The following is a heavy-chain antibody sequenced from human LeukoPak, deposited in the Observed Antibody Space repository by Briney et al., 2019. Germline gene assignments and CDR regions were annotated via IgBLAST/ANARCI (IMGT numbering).Heavy chain of an antibody. J-gene: IGHJ4*02. Sequence: GGSLRLSCAASGLTFSDEYMSWIRQAPGKGLEWVSYISNTGDFIAYADSVKGRFTTSRDNAKNSLYLQLNSLGAEDTAVYYCARDRHSSVDYWGQGTLVTVSS. CDR3: ARDRHSSVDY. V-gene: IGHV3-11*04. D-gene: IGHD3-22*01. CDR2: ISNTGDFI. CDR1: GLTFSDEY.